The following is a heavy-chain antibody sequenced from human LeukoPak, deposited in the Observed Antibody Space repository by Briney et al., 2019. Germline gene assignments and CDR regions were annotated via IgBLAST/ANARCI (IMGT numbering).Heavy chain of an antibody. D-gene: IGHD6-19*01. CDR3: ARRNPSAWYSSGWTGDFDP. J-gene: IGHJ5*02. V-gene: IGHV4-34*01. Sequence: GSLRLSCAASGFTFSSYWMSWVRQAPGKGLEWIGEINHSGSTNYNPSLKSRVTISVDTSKNQFSLKLSSVTAADTAVYYCARRNPSAWYSSGWTGDFDPWGQGTLVTVSS. CDR2: INHSGST. CDR1: GFTFSSYW.